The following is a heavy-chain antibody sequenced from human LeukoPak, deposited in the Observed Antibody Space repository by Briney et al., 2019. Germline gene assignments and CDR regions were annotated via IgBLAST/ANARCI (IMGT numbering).Heavy chain of an antibody. D-gene: IGHD4-11*01. Sequence: GSVKVSCKASGYTFTSYDINWVRQATGQGVEWMGWMNPNSGNTGYAQKFQGRVTITRNTSISTAYMELSSLRSEDTAVYYCARGTTVGHNRKIVGIYYWGQGTLVTVSS. CDR1: GYTFTSYD. J-gene: IGHJ4*02. V-gene: IGHV1-8*01. CDR3: ARGTTVGHNRKIVGIYY. CDR2: MNPNSGNT.